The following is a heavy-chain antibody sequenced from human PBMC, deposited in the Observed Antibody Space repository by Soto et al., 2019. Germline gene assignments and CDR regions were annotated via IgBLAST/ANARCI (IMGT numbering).Heavy chain of an antibody. Sequence: GGSLRLSCAASGFTFSNYYMDWVRQVPGKWLEWVGRSRNKANSYNTEYAASVKDGFSISRDNSKDSMYLQMNSLKTEDTAVYYCARDTGGSYDYWGQGALVTVSS. CDR1: GFTFSNYY. V-gene: IGHV3-72*01. CDR2: SRNKANSYNT. J-gene: IGHJ4*02. D-gene: IGHD1-26*01. CDR3: ARDTGGSYDY.